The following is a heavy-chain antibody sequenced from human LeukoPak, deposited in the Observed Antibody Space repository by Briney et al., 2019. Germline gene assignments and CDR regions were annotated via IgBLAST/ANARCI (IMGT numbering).Heavy chain of an antibody. CDR3: ARDRNDYAIDY. Sequence: SETLSLTCAVYGGSFSGYYWSWIRQPPGKGLEWIGEINHSGSTNYNPSLKSRVTISVDTSKNQFSLKLNSVTAAGTAAYYCARDRNDYAIDYWGQGTLVTVSS. CDR2: INHSGST. CDR1: GGSFSGYY. V-gene: IGHV4-34*01. J-gene: IGHJ4*02. D-gene: IGHD4-17*01.